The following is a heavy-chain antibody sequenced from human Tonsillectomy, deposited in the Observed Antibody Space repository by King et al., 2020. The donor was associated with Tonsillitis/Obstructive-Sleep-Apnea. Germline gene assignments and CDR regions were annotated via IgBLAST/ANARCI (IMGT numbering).Heavy chain of an antibody. CDR1: GFTFSNAW. V-gene: IGHV3-15*07. CDR2: IRRNIDLGTT. J-gene: IGHJ4*02. CDR3: TTDLEYYETIGYPH. Sequence: VQLVESGGDLVKPGGSLRLSCAASGFTFSNAWMNWVRQAPGKGLEWVGRIRRNIDLGTTAYAPPVKVRLTTSRYDSTNTLYLQRNSLRTEDTAVYYCTTDLEYYETIGYPHWGQGALVTVSS. D-gene: IGHD3-22*01.